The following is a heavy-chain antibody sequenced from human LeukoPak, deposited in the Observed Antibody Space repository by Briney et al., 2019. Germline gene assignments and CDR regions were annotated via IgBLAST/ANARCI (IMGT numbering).Heavy chain of an antibody. D-gene: IGHD3-22*01. J-gene: IGHJ3*02. Sequence: ETLSLTCTVSGGSISSYYWSWIRQAPGKGLEWVSAISGSGGSTYYADSVKGRFTISRDNSKNTLYLRMNSLRAEDTAVYYCAKDRLDYYDSSGYYTDAFDIWGQGTMVTVSS. V-gene: IGHV3-23*01. CDR3: AKDRLDYYDSSGYYTDAFDI. CDR1: GGSISSYY. CDR2: ISGSGGST.